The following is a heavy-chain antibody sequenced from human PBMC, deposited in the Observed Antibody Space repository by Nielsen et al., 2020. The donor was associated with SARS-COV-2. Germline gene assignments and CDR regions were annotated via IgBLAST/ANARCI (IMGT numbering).Heavy chain of an antibody. CDR1: GASLSGYY. D-gene: IGHD5-12*01. V-gene: IGHV4-34*01. J-gene: IGHJ6*02. CDR2: INHSGST. Sequence: SETLSLTCAVYGASLSGYYWAWIRQPPGKGLEWIGEINHSGSTNYNPSLKSRVTISVDTSKNQFSLKLSSVTAADTAVYYCARGLGGYDSSYYYYYGMDVWGQGATVTVSS. CDR3: ARGLGGYDSSYYYYYGMDV.